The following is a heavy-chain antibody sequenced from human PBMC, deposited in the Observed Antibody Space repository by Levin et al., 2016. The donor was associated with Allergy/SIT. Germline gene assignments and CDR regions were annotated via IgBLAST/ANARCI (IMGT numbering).Heavy chain of an antibody. CDR1: RFDFSTYG. CDR2: IGGSGGRS. V-gene: IGHV3-23*01. D-gene: IGHD3-22*01. CDR3: APDSSGDFPNWFDP. J-gene: IGHJ5*02. Sequence: GESLKISCAASRFDFSTYGLSWVRQAPGKGLECVSGIGGSGGRSYYADSVKGRFTISRDISKNTLYLQMNSLRAEDTAVYYCAPDSSGDFPNWFDPWGQGTLVTVSS.